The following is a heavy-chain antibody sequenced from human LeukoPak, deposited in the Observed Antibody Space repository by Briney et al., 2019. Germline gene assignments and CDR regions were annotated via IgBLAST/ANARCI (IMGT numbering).Heavy chain of an antibody. Sequence: GSLRLSCAASGFTFSSYAMSWIRQPPGKGLEWIGYILYSGSTNYNPSLQSRVTISVDTSKNQFSLELTSVTAADTAVYYCARHRGSGYENFFDYWGQGTLVTVSS. D-gene: IGHD3-3*01. J-gene: IGHJ4*02. CDR2: ILYSGST. CDR3: ARHRGSGYENFFDY. V-gene: IGHV4-59*08. CDR1: GFTFSSYA.